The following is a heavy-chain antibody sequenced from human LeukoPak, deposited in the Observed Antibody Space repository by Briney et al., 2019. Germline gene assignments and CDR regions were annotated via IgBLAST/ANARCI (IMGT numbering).Heavy chain of an antibody. Sequence: SETLSLTCTVSGGSISSYYWSWIRQPPGKGLEWIGYIYYSGSTNYNPSLKSRVTISVDTSKNQFSLKLSSVTAADTAVYYCARIGITGTTLSRVLDYWGQGTLVTVSS. V-gene: IGHV4-59*01. CDR1: GGSISSYY. J-gene: IGHJ4*02. CDR2: IYYSGST. D-gene: IGHD1-7*01. CDR3: ARIGITGTTLSRVLDY.